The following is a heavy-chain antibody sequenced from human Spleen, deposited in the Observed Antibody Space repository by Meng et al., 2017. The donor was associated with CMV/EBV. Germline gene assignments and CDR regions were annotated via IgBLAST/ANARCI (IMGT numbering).Heavy chain of an antibody. D-gene: IGHD1-14*01. CDR3: AREQRKLDY. CDR2: VIPNSGGT. Sequence: ASVKVSCKASGYTFSSYGISWVRQAPGQGLEWVGWVIPNSGGTNFAQKFQGRVTMTSDTSISTAFMELTRLTSDDTAVNYCAREQRKLDYWGQGTLVTVSS. V-gene: IGHV1-2*02. J-gene: IGHJ4*02. CDR1: GYTFSSYG.